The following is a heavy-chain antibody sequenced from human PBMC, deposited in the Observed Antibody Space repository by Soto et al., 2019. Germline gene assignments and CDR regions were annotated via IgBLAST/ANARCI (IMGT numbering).Heavy chain of an antibody. Sequence: GGSLRLSCAASGFTFSSYGMHWVRQAPGKGLEWVAVISYDGSNKYYADSVKGRFTISRDNSKNTLYLQMNSLRAEDTAVYYCAKDSSYGIDCWGQGTLVTVSS. CDR2: ISYDGSNK. CDR1: GFTFSSYG. V-gene: IGHV3-30*18. J-gene: IGHJ4*02. D-gene: IGHD5-18*01. CDR3: AKDSSYGIDC.